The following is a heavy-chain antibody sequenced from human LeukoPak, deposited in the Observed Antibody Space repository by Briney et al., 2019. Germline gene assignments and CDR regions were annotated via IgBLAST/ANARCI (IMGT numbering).Heavy chain of an antibody. CDR2: MNPNSGNT. CDR1: GYTFTSYG. V-gene: IGHV1-8*03. D-gene: IGHD1-7*01. CDR3: ARGDKDNWNSNYYYYYMDV. Sequence: AASVKISCKASGYTFTSYGISWVRQAPGQGLEWMGWMNPNSGNTGYAQKFQGRVTITRNTSISTAYMELSSLRSEDTAVYYCARGDKDNWNSNYYYYYMDVWGKGTTVTVSS. J-gene: IGHJ6*03.